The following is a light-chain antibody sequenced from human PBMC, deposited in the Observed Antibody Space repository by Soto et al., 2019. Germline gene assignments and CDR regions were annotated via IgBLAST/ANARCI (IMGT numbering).Light chain of an antibody. CDR1: QSVSGY. V-gene: IGKV3-15*01. Sequence: EIVLAQSPATLSLSPGERATLSYRSSQSVSGYLAWYQQKPGQAPRLLIYGASTRATGIPARFSGSGSGTEFTLTISSLQSEDFAVYYCQQYNNWPPITFGPGTKVDIK. J-gene: IGKJ3*01. CDR3: QQYNNWPPIT. CDR2: GAS.